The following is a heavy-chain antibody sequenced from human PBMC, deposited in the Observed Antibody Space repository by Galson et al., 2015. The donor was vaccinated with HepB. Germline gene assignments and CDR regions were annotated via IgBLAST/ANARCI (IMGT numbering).Heavy chain of an antibody. Sequence: SETLSLTCTVSGGSISSYYWSWIRQPAGKGLEWIGRIYTSGSTNYNPSLKSRVTMSVDTSKNQFSLKLSSVTAADTAVYYCARDQTHPQWLVQFRAFDIWGQGTMVTVSS. CDR2: IYTSGST. J-gene: IGHJ3*02. CDR3: ARDQTHPQWLVQFRAFDI. CDR1: GGSISSYY. D-gene: IGHD6-19*01. V-gene: IGHV4-4*07.